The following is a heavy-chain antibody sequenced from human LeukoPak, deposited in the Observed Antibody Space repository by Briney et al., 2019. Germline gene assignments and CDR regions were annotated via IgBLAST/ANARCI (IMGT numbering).Heavy chain of an antibody. D-gene: IGHD3-22*01. Sequence: GRSLRLSCVASGFTFSNYDIHWVGQAPGKGLEWVSLITYDGSNKYYVDSVKGRFSISRDNSNTTLYLQMNNLRTEDTAVYYCAKDRVRRDYDTSPGEFDYWGQGTLVTVSS. CDR3: AKDRVRRDYDTSPGEFDY. J-gene: IGHJ4*02. CDR2: ITYDGSNK. V-gene: IGHV3-30*18. CDR1: GFTFSNYD.